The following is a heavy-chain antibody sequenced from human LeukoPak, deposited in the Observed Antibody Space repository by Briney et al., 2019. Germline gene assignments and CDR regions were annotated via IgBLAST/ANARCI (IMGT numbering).Heavy chain of an antibody. V-gene: IGHV3-33*01. CDR2: IWYEGSNK. D-gene: IGHD6-19*01. Sequence: GGSLRLSCAASGFTFSSYGMHWVRQAPGKGLEWVAVIWYEGSNKYYAESVKGRFTISRDNSKTTLYLQMNSLRAEDTAVYYCARDLKLTKKQWLVPGYWGQGTLVTVSS. CDR1: GFTFSSYG. J-gene: IGHJ4*02. CDR3: ARDLKLTKKQWLVPGY.